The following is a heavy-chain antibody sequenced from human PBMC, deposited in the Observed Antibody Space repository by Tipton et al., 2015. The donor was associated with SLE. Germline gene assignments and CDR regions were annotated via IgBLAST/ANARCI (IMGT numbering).Heavy chain of an antibody. CDR3: ARETSGNWYYFDH. Sequence: TLSLTCTVSGGSITSHYWSWIRQPPGKGLEWIGEINHSGDTNYNPSLKSRVTISVDTSKNQFSLQLNSVTPEGTAVYYCARETSGNWYYFDHWGQGTLVTVSS. CDR2: INHSGDT. D-gene: IGHD1-1*01. CDR1: GGSITSHY. J-gene: IGHJ4*02. V-gene: IGHV4-59*11.